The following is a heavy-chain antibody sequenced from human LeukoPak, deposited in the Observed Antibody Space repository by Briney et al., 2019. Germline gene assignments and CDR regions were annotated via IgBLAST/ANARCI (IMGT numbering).Heavy chain of an antibody. V-gene: IGHV3-33*01. CDR1: GFTFSDYG. D-gene: IGHD3-22*01. Sequence: GTSLRLSCAASGFTFSDYGMHWVRQAPGKGLEWVAVIWNDGSYKYYADSVKGRFTISRDNSKNTLYVQMNSLRVEDTAVYYCARSIVAQTNNWFDPWGQGTLVTVSS. CDR2: IWNDGSYK. J-gene: IGHJ5*02. CDR3: ARSIVAQTNNWFDP.